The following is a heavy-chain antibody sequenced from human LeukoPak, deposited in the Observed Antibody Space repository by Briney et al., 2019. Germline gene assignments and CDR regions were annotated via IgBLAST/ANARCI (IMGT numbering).Heavy chain of an antibody. D-gene: IGHD3-22*01. J-gene: IGHJ4*02. V-gene: IGHV4-34*01. Sequence: SETLSLTCAVYGGSFGGYYWSWIRQPPGKGLEWIGEINHSGSTNYNPSLKSRVTISVDTSKNQFSLKLSSVTAADTAVYYCASPTRGGYYYYWGQGTLATVSS. CDR3: ASPTRGGYYYY. CDR2: INHSGST. CDR1: GGSFGGYY.